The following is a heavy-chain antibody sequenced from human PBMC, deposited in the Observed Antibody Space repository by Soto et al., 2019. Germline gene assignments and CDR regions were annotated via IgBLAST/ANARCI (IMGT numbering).Heavy chain of an antibody. D-gene: IGHD2-8*01. CDR2: ISAYNGDT. CDR1: GYTFTSYG. V-gene: IGHV1-18*01. J-gene: IGHJ4*02. Sequence: QAQLVQSGGEVKKPEASVKVSCRASGYTFTSYGYAWVRQAPGKGLEWMGWISAYNGDTNYAQKFQHRVTLTTDTSATTAHMELRNLVSDDTAVYYCARSGAYCTSITCLFDSFWGLGTLVTVSS. CDR3: ARSGAYCTSITCLFDSF.